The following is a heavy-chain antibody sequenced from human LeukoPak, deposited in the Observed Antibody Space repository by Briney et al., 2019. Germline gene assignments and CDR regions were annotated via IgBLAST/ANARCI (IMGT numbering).Heavy chain of an antibody. CDR2: ISPSSHYI. V-gene: IGHV3-21*04. D-gene: IGHD5-18*01. CDR1: GFTYSNYS. CDR3: ARDRHTAMVYYYYYMDV. J-gene: IGHJ6*03. Sequence: GGSLRLSCAGSGFTYSNYSINWVRQAPGKGLEWVSSISPSSHYIYYADSVRGRFTISRDNARNSLYLQMNSLRDEDTAVYYCARDRHTAMVYYYYYMDVWGTGTTVTVSS.